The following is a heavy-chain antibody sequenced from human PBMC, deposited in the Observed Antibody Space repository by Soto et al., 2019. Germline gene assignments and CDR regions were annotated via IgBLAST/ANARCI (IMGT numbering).Heavy chain of an antibody. V-gene: IGHV1-69*13. D-gene: IGHD6-6*01. CDR1: GGTFSSYA. J-gene: IGHJ4*02. CDR3: ARDPKYSSSSGDGYFDY. CDR2: IIPIFGTA. Sequence: SVKVSCKASGGTFSSYAISWVRQAPGQGLEWMGGIIPIFGTANYAQKFQGRVTITADESTSTAYMELSSLRSEDTAVYYCARDPKYSSSSGDGYFDYWGQGTLVTVSS.